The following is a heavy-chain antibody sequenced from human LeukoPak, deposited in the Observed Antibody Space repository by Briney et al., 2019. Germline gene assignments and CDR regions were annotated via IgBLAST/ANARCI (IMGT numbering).Heavy chain of an antibody. CDR1: GFTFSSYS. V-gene: IGHV3-48*04. CDR2: ISSSSSTI. D-gene: IGHD3-22*01. CDR3: AREVYYYYDSSGYYQDN. J-gene: IGHJ4*02. Sequence: GGSLRLSCAASGFTFSSYSMNWVRQAPGKGLEWVSYISSSSSTIYYADSVKGRFTISRDNAKNSLYLQMNSLRAEDTAVYYCAREVYYYYDSSGYYQDNWGQGTLVTVSS.